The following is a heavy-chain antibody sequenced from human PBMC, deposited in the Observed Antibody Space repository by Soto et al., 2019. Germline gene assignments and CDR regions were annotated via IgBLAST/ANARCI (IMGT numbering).Heavy chain of an antibody. J-gene: IGHJ4*02. D-gene: IGHD1-20*01. CDR3: ARDRRTITAGIFDS. CDR1: GFTISDYS. CDR2: ITSSTTTI. V-gene: IGHV3-48*02. Sequence: PGGSLRLSCAASGFTISDYSMNWVRQAAGKGLEWLSFITSSTTTIYYADSVKGRFTISRDNAKNSLYLQMNSLRDEDTAVYFCARDRRTITAGIFDSWGQGTLVTVSS.